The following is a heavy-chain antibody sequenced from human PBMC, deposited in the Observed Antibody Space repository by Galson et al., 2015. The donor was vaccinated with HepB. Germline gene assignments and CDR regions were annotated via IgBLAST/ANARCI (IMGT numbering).Heavy chain of an antibody. CDR3: ARVGGAYYYDISGALLDF. D-gene: IGHD3-22*01. V-gene: IGHV3-23*01. CDR1: GFTLDTYD. CDR2: ISGNDGRT. Sequence: LRLSCAASGFTLDTYDMTWVRQAPGKGLDWVSSISGNDGRTYYADSVKGRFTISRDVSKNTLSLQVHSLRADDTAVYYCARVGGAYYYDISGALLDFWGQGTLVSVSA. J-gene: IGHJ4*02.